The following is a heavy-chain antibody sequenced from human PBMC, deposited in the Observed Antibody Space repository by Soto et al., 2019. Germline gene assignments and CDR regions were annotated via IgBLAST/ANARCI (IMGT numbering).Heavy chain of an antibody. CDR1: GFTFDDYA. CDR3: AKGFLGRGWFPPYYCDY. CDR2: ISWNSDNL. J-gene: IGHJ4*02. D-gene: IGHD6-19*01. Sequence: EVQLVESGGGLVQPGRSLRLSCAASGFTFDDYAMHWVRQAPGKGLEWVSGISWNSDNLGYADSVKGRFTISRDNAKNSLYLQMNSLRVEDTALYYCAKGFLGRGWFPPYYCDYWGQGTLVTVSS. V-gene: IGHV3-9*01.